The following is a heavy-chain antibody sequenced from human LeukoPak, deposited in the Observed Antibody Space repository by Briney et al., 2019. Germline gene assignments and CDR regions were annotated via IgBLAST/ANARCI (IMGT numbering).Heavy chain of an antibody. CDR3: ARVDDSSGYYYDGYAFDI. CDR1: GGSISSSNW. V-gene: IGHV4-4*02. CDR2: IYHSGST. D-gene: IGHD3-22*01. Sequence: SETLSLTCAVSGGSISSSNWWSWVRQPPGKGLEWIGEIYHSGSTNYNPSLKSRVTISVDTSKNQFSLKLSSVTAADTAVYYCARVDDSSGYYYDGYAFDIWGQGTMVTVSS. J-gene: IGHJ3*02.